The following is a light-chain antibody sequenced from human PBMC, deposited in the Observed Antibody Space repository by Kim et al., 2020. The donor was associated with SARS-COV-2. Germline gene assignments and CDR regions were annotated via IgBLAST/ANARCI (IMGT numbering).Light chain of an antibody. Sequence: VSQGQPARITCSGDKLGEKYTSWYQHKSGQSPVVVIYQDNKRPSGMTERFSGSSSGNTATLTISGTQPMDEADYYCQTWDSTTVIFGGGTQLTVL. CDR1: KLGEKY. CDR2: QDN. V-gene: IGLV3-1*01. J-gene: IGLJ2*01. CDR3: QTWDSTTVI.